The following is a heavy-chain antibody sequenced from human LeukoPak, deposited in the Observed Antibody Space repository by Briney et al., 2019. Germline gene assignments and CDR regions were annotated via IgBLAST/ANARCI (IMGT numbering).Heavy chain of an antibody. CDR3: ARALAAGTTLFYYYGMDV. D-gene: IGHD1-1*01. CDR2: IIPIFGTA. V-gene: IGHV1-69*13. J-gene: IGHJ6*02. CDR1: GGTFSSYA. Sequence: SVKVSCKASGGTFSSYAISWVRQAPGQGLEWMGGIIPIFGTANYAQKLQGRVTITADESTSTAYMELSSLRSEDTAVYYCARALAAGTTLFYYYGMDVWGQGTTVTVSS.